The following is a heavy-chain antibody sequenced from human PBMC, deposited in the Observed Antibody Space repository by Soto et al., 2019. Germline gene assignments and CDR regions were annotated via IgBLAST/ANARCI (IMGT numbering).Heavy chain of an antibody. Sequence: GVSLRLSCAASGFTFSRFWMSWVRQVPGKGLEWVANINHDGTEKYYVDSVKGRFTISKDNIKNTLYLQMNSLRAEDSAVYYCAKRDGGNPDFDYWGQGA. V-gene: IGHV3-7*01. J-gene: IGHJ4*02. CDR2: INHDGTEK. CDR1: GFTFSRFW. D-gene: IGHD2-15*01. CDR3: AKRDGGNPDFDY.